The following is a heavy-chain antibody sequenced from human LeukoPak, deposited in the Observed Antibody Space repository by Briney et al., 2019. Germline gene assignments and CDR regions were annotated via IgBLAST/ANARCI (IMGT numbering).Heavy chain of an antibody. Sequence: PGGSLRLSCAASGFTFSSYAMHWVRQAPGKGLEWVAVISYDGSNKYYADSVKGRFTISRDNSKNTLYLQMNSLRAEDTAVYYCTTYYYDSSGFGADYWGQGTLVTVSS. CDR2: ISYDGSNK. CDR3: TTYYYDSSGFGADY. J-gene: IGHJ4*02. D-gene: IGHD3-22*01. V-gene: IGHV3-30*04. CDR1: GFTFSSYA.